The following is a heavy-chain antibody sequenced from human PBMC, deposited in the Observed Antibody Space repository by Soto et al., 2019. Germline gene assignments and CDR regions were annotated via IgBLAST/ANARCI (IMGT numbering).Heavy chain of an antibody. CDR3: AREYDSSGYYGWFDP. CDR1: GGSISSTSYY. CDR2: IHYSGST. D-gene: IGHD3-22*01. V-gene: IGHV4-39*01. J-gene: IGHJ5*02. Sequence: SETLSLTCTVSGGSISSTSYYWGWIRQPPGKGLEWIGSIHYSGSTYQNPSLKSPVTISLDTSKNQFSLKLSSVTAADTAVYYCAREYDSSGYYGWFDPWGQGTLVTVSS.